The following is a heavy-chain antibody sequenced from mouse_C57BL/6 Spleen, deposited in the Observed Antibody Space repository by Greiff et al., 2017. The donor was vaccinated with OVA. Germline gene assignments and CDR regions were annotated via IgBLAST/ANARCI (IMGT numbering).Heavy chain of an antibody. D-gene: IGHD1-1*01. CDR3: ARHYGSSYGGFAY. V-gene: IGHV1-64*01. Sequence: QVQLQQPGAELVKPWASVKLSCKASGYTFTSYWMHWVKQRPGQGLEWIGMIHPNSGSTNYNEKFKSKATLTVDKSSSTAYMQLSSLTSEDSAVYYCARHYGSSYGGFAYWGQGTLVTVSA. CDR2: IHPNSGST. J-gene: IGHJ3*01. CDR1: GYTFTSYW.